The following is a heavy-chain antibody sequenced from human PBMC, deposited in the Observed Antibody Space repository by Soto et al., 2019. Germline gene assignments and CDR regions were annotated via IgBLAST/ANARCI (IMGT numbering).Heavy chain of an antibody. D-gene: IGHD2-2*01. V-gene: IGHV3-23*01. J-gene: IGHJ6*02. CDR3: AEPVPAPTHYDYDDMDV. CDR2: ISNSGDTI. CDR1: GFTFSYYT. Sequence: EVQLLESGGGLVQPGGSLRLSCVASGFTFSYYTMSWVRQAPGKGLEWVSGISNSGDTIYYADSVKGRFTISRDNFKNTLYLQMNSLRADDTAVYYCAEPVPAPTHYDYDDMDVWGQGTTVTVSS.